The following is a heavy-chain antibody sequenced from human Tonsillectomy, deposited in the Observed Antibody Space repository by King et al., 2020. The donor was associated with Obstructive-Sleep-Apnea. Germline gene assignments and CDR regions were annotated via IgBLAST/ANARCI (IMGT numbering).Heavy chain of an antibody. CDR1: GDSISSSSYY. Sequence: QLQESGPGLVKPSETLSLTCTVSGDSISSSSYYWGCIRQPPGKGLEWIGSIYYSGSTYYNPSLKRRVTMSVDTSKNQFSLKLRSVTAADTAVYYCARDDHYDSSGYHGYYFDLWGRGTLVTVSS. CDR2: IYYSGST. V-gene: IGHV4-39*07. J-gene: IGHJ2*01. CDR3: ARDDHYDSSGYHGYYFDL. D-gene: IGHD3-22*01.